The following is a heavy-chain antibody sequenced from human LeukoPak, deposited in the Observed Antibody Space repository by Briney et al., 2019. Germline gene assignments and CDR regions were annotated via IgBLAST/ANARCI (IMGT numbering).Heavy chain of an antibody. J-gene: IGHJ4*02. D-gene: IGHD6-13*01. Sequence: GGSLRLSCAASGFTSTTYWMSWVRQAPGKGLEWVAKISPDGSEKYYVDSVKGRFTISRDNAKNSLDLQMSSLRADDTAVYYCARGGSSRFDQWGQGTLVTVSS. CDR3: ARGGSSRFDQ. CDR2: ISPDGSEK. V-gene: IGHV3-7*04. CDR1: GFTSTTYW.